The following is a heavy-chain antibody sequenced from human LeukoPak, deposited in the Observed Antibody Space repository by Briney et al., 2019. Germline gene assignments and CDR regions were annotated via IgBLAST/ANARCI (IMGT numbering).Heavy chain of an antibody. Sequence: GESLKISCKGSGYSFSTYWIGWVRQMPGKGLEWMGIIYPGVSDTRYSPSFQGQVTISVDKSISTAYLQWSSLKASDTAMYYCARHVPYSGSYYFDYWGQGTLVTVSS. J-gene: IGHJ4*02. V-gene: IGHV5-51*01. CDR3: ARHVPYSGSYYFDY. D-gene: IGHD1-26*01. CDR2: IYPGVSDT. CDR1: GYSFSTYW.